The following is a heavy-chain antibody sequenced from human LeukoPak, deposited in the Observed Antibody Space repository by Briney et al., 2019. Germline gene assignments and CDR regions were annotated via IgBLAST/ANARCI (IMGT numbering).Heavy chain of an antibody. Sequence: PGGSLRLSCAASGFTFSSYAMSWVRQAPGKGLVWVSRISSDGSSISYADSVKGRFTISRDNAKNTLYLQMNSLRAEDTAVYYCATSGWLTNYFDYWGQGILVTVSS. CDR1: GFTFSSYA. CDR2: ISSDGSSI. D-gene: IGHD6-19*01. V-gene: IGHV3-74*01. J-gene: IGHJ4*02. CDR3: ATSGWLTNYFDY.